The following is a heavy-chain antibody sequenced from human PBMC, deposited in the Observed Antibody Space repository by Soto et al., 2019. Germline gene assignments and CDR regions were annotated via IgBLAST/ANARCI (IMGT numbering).Heavy chain of an antibody. J-gene: IGHJ4*02. CDR1: GGSISSYY. Sequence: SETLSLTCTVSGGSISSYYWNWIRQPPGKGLEWIGYIYYSGSTNYNPSLKSRVTISVDTSKNQFSLKLSSVTAADTAVYYCARTSGSHSYFDYWGQGTLVTVSS. V-gene: IGHV4-59*08. CDR2: IYYSGST. CDR3: ARTSGSHSYFDY. D-gene: IGHD1-26*01.